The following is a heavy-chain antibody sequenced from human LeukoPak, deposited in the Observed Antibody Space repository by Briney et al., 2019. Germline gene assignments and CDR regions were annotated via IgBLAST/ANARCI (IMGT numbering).Heavy chain of an antibody. CDR1: GGSISSYY. J-gene: IGHJ6*02. D-gene: IGHD3-10*01. V-gene: IGHV4-59*01. CDR3: ARDAAYYYGSGSYHPTYYYYYGMDV. Sequence: SETLSLTCTVSGGSISSYYWSWIRQPPGKGLEWIGYIYYSGSTNYNPSLKSRVTISVDTSKNQFSLKLSSVTAADTAVYYCARDAAYYYGSGSYHPTYYYYYGMDVWGQGTTVTVSS. CDR2: IYYSGST.